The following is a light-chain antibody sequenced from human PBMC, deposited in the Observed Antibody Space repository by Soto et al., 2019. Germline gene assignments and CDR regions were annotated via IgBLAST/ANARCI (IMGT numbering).Light chain of an antibody. CDR1: RSVSSSY. CDR2: DAS. Sequence: EIVLTQSPGTLSLSPGERATLSCRASRSVSSSYLAWYQQKPGQAPRLLIYDASSRATGIPARFSGSGSGTDFTLTISSLEPEDFAVYYCQQRNDWPITFGQGTRLEIK. V-gene: IGKV3D-20*02. J-gene: IGKJ5*01. CDR3: QQRNDWPIT.